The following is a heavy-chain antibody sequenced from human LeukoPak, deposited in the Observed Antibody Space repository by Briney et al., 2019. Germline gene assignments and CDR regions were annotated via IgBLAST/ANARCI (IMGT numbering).Heavy chain of an antibody. CDR2: ITGNGDQV. CDR3: TREMRVGGIGSSSAFDL. Sequence: PGGSLRLSCAASGFIFSDPYMSWIRQAPGKGLEWVSKITGNGDQVYYADSVRGRFTISRDNAKESLYLQMNSLRPEDTDLYYCTREMRVGGIGSSSAFDLWGQGTMVVVSS. D-gene: IGHD2-2*03. V-gene: IGHV3-11*01. J-gene: IGHJ3*01. CDR1: GFIFSDPY.